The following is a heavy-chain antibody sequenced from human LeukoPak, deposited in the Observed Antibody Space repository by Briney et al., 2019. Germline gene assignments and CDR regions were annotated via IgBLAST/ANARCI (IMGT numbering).Heavy chain of an antibody. CDR1: GFTFSSFW. J-gene: IGHJ4*02. CDR3: ARDRSTSGRQY. D-gene: IGHD3-10*01. V-gene: IGHV3-7*01. Sequence: PGGSLRLSCAASGFTFSSFWMAWVRQVPGKGLEWVANINQDGSERHYVDSLKGRFTVSRDNVKNSLYLQMNTLRAEDTAVYYCARDRSTSGRQYWGQGTLATVSS. CDR2: INQDGSER.